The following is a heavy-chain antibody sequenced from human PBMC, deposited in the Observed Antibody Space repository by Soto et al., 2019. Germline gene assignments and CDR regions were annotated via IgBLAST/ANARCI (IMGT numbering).Heavy chain of an antibody. CDR1: GYTFTSYG. J-gene: IGHJ4*02. V-gene: IGHV1-18*01. D-gene: IGHD2-15*01. CDR3: ARDSYCSGGSCYRGYFDY. CDR2: ISAYNGNT. Sequence: QVQLVQSGAEVKKPGASVKVSCKASGYTFTSYGISWVRQAPGQGLEWMGWISAYNGNTNYAQKLQGRVTMTTDTATSTAYMELRSLRSDDTAVYYCARDSYCSGGSCYRGYFDYWGQGTLVTVSS.